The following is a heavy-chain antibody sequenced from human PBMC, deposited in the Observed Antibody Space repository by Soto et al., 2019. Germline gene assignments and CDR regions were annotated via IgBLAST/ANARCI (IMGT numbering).Heavy chain of an antibody. D-gene: IGHD6-25*01. J-gene: IGHJ4*02. CDR1: GFTFSSYS. CDR3: ARMRRGSDYFDY. CDR2: ISSSSSYI. V-gene: IGHV3-21*01. Sequence: GGSLRLSCAASGFTFSSYSMNWVRQSPGKGLEWVSSISSSSSYIYYADSVKGRFTISRDNAKNSLYLQMNSLRAEDTAVYYCARMRRGSDYFDYWGQGTLVTVSS.